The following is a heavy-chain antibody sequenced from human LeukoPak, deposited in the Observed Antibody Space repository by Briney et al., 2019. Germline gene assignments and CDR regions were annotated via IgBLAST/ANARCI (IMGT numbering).Heavy chain of an antibody. J-gene: IGHJ3*02. CDR1: GFTFNIYS. CDR3: AKVNYYGSGSYYSHDAFDI. D-gene: IGHD3-10*01. Sequence: GGSLRLSCAASGFTFNIYSMNWVRQAPGKGLEWVSYISSSSSGRYYADSVQGRFTISRDNSKNTLYLQMNSLRAEDTAVYYCAKVNYYGSGSYYSHDAFDIWGQGTMVTVSS. V-gene: IGHV3-48*01. CDR2: ISSSSSGR.